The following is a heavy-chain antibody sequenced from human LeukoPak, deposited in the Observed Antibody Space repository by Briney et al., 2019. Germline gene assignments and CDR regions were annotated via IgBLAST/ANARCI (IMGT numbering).Heavy chain of an antibody. Sequence: PGASVKASCKASGYTFTGYYMHWVRQAPGQGLEWMGRINPNSGGTNYAQKFQGRVTMTRDTSISTAYMELSRLRSDDTAVYYCARVHCTNGVCYLFDYWGQGTPVTVSS. V-gene: IGHV1-2*06. CDR2: INPNSGGT. CDR1: GYTFTGYY. J-gene: IGHJ4*02. CDR3: ARVHCTNGVCYLFDY. D-gene: IGHD2-8*01.